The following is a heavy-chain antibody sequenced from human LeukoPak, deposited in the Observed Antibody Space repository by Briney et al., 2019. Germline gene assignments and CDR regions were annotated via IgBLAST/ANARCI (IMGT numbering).Heavy chain of an antibody. CDR3: ARDRGRGSSHNDY. CDR2: IWYDGSNI. Sequence: PGGSLRLSCAASGFTFSDYYMTWIRQAPGKGLEWVAVIWYDGSNIYYADSVKGRFTISRDNSKNTLYLQMDSLRAEDTAVYYCARDRGRGSSHNDYWGQGILVTVSS. CDR1: GFTFSDYY. V-gene: IGHV3-33*08. J-gene: IGHJ4*02. D-gene: IGHD2-15*01.